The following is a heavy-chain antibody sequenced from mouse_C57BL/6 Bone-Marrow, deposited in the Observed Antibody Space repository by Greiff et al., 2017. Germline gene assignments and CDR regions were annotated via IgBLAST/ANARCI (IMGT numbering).Heavy chain of an antibody. Sequence: QVQLQQPGAELVRPGSSVKLSCKASGYTFTSYWMHWVKQRPIQGLEWIGNIDPSDSETHYNQKFKDKDTLTVDKSSSTAYMQLSSLTSEYSAVYYCARLTYDGYLYYYAMDYWGQGTSVTVSS. V-gene: IGHV1-52*01. D-gene: IGHD2-3*01. CDR2: IDPSDSET. J-gene: IGHJ4*01. CDR1: GYTFTSYW. CDR3: ARLTYDGYLYYYAMDY.